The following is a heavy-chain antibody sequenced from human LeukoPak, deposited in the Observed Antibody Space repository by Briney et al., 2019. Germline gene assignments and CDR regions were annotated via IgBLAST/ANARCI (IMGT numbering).Heavy chain of an antibody. J-gene: IGHJ6*02. V-gene: IGHV3-33*01. D-gene: IGHD2-2*01. CDR2: IWHDGSSK. CDR3: ARVEGGYCSSTSCYQYYYYYGMDV. CDR1: GFTFSSYG. Sequence: GGSLRLSCAASGFTFSSYGMHWVRQAPGKGLEWVAVIWHDGSSKYYADSVKGRFTISRDNSKNTLYLQMNSLRAEDTAVYYCARVEGGYCSSTSCYQYYYYYGMDVWGQGTTVTVSS.